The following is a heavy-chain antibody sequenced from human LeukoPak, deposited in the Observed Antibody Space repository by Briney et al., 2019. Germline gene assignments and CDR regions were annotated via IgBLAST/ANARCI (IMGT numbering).Heavy chain of an antibody. CDR3: AREGNRWSGYRRELTGPYYYYMDV. CDR1: GGSISSYY. D-gene: IGHD3-3*01. J-gene: IGHJ6*03. Sequence: PSETLSLTCTVSGGSISSYYWSWIRQPPGRGLEWIGYIYYSGSTNYNPSLKSRVTISVDTSKNQFSLKLSSVTAADTAVYYCAREGNRWSGYRRELTGPYYYYMDVWGKGTTVTVSS. CDR2: IYYSGST. V-gene: IGHV4-59*01.